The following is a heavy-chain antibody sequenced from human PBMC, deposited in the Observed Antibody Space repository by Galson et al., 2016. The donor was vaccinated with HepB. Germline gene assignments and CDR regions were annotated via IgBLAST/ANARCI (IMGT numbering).Heavy chain of an antibody. CDR3: AKRHEYCPPVGCSVDY. CDR1: GFTFSGYG. D-gene: IGHD2/OR15-2a*01. J-gene: IGHJ4*02. Sequence: SLRLSCAASGFTFSGYGMHWVRQAPGKGLEWVAADSMEGRRKFYADSVKGRFTISRDNSNNMLFLQMSSLRPDDTAVYYCAKRHEYCPPVGCSVDYWGQGTLVFVSS. CDR2: DSMEGRRK. V-gene: IGHV3-30*18.